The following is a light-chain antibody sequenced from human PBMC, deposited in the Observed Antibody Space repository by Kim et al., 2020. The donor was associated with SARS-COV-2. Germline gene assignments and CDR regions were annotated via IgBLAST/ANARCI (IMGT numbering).Light chain of an antibody. CDR1: ESITIW. CDR3: QKYSTYSRM. V-gene: IGKV1-5*01. J-gene: IGKJ1*01. Sequence: EIQMTQSPSTLSASLGDRVTITCRASESITIWLAWYQVKPGKAPKLLIYDASTLDSGVPSRFSGSGSGTDFTLTISSLQPDDFATYYCQKYSTYSRMFGQGTTVEIK. CDR2: DAS.